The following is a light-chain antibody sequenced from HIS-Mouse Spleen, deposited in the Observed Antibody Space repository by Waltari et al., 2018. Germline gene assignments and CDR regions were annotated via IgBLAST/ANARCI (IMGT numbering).Light chain of an antibody. CDR3: CLYAGSSTVV. V-gene: IGLV2-23*01. CDR2: EGS. Sequence: QSALTQPASVSGSPGQSITISCTGTRSDVGSYNLVPWYQQHPGKAPKLMIYEGSKRPSGVSNRFSGSKSGNTASLTISGLQAEDEADYYCCLYAGSSTVVFGGGTKLTVL. J-gene: IGLJ2*01. CDR1: RSDVGSYNL.